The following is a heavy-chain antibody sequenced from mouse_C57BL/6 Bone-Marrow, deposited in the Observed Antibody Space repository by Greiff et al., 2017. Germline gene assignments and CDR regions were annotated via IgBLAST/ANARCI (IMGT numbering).Heavy chain of an antibody. CDR3: ARQVAEYFDG. Sequence: EVMLVESGGGLVKPGGSLKLSCAASGFTFSDYGMHWVRQAPEKGLEWVAYISSGSSTIYYADTVTGRFPISRDNAKNTLFMQMTSLRSEDTAMYYCARQVAEYFDGWGTGTTVTVSS. CDR1: GFTFSDYG. D-gene: IGHD1-1*01. CDR2: ISSGSSTI. J-gene: IGHJ1*03. V-gene: IGHV5-17*01.